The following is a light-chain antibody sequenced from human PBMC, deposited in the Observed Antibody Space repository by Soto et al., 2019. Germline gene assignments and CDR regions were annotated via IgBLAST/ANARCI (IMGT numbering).Light chain of an antibody. Sequence: QSVLTQPRSVSGSPGQSVTISCTGTSNDVGGYNFVSWYQQHPAKVPKLFIYDVSRRPSGVPDRFSGSKSGNTASLTISGLQAEDEADYYCSSYAGSYTLVFGGGTKLTVL. CDR1: SNDVGGYNF. CDR2: DVS. CDR3: SSYAGSYTLV. J-gene: IGLJ2*01. V-gene: IGLV2-11*01.